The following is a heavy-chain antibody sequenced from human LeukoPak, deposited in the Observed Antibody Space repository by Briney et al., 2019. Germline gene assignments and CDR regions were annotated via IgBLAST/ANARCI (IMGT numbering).Heavy chain of an antibody. CDR1: GFTFSSYA. D-gene: IGHD2-21*01. CDR2: VSDSGTRT. V-gene: IGHV3-23*01. J-gene: IGHJ6*04. CDR3: ARPGCGGNCYYRMDV. Sequence: GGSLRLSCAASGFTFSSYAMTWVRQAPGKGLEWVSAVSDSGTRTFYADSVKGRFAIPRDNSRNTLFLQMNSLRADDTAVYYCARPGCGGNCYYRMDVWGKGTTVTVSS.